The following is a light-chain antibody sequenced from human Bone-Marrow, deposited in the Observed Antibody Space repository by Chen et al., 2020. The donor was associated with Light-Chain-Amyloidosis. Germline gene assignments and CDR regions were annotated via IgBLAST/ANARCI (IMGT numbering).Light chain of an antibody. Sequence: EIVMTQSPATLSVSPGERATLSCRASQSVSSNLAWYQQKPGQAPRLLIYGASTRATGIPARFSGSVSGTEFTLTISSLQSEDFADYYCQQYNTWPYTFGQGTKLEIK. CDR3: QQYNTWPYT. J-gene: IGKJ2*01. CDR2: GAS. CDR1: QSVSSN. V-gene: IGKV3-15*01.